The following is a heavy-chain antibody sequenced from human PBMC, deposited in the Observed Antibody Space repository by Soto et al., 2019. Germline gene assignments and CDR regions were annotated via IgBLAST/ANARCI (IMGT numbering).Heavy chain of an antibody. V-gene: IGHV3-33*01. Sequence: GGSLRLSCAASGFTFSSYGMHWVRQAPGKGLEWVAVIWYDGSNKYYADSVKGRFTISRDNSKNTLYLQMNSLRAEDTAVYYCARDGFRAGIVLVPAAQDYWGQGT. CDR2: IWYDGSNK. D-gene: IGHD2-2*01. CDR3: ARDGFRAGIVLVPAAQDY. CDR1: GFTFSSYG. J-gene: IGHJ4*02.